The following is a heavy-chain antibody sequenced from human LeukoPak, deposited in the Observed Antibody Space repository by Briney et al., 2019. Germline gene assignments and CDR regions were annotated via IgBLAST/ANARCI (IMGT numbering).Heavy chain of an antibody. CDR3: TGYNWFDP. CDR2: ISSSSSYT. J-gene: IGHJ5*02. D-gene: IGHD6-13*01. Sequence: PGGSLRLSCAASGFTFSTYSMNWVRQAPGKGPEWVSSISSSSSYTYYADPVKGRFTISRDNAKNSLYLQMNSLRAEDTAVYYCTGYNWFDPWGQGTLVSVSS. V-gene: IGHV3-21*01. CDR1: GFTFSTYS.